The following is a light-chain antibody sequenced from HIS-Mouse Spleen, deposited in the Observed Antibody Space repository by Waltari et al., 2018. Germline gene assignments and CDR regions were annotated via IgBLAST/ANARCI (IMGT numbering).Light chain of an antibody. CDR3: YSTDSSGNHRV. V-gene: IGLV3-10*01. CDR2: EDS. J-gene: IGLJ2*01. Sequence: SYELTQPPSVSVPPGPTARIICSGDALPKKYAYWYQQKSGQAPVLVIYEDSKRPSGIPERFSGSSSGTMATLTISGAQVEDEADYYCYSTDSSGNHRVFGGGTKLTVL. CDR1: ALPKKY.